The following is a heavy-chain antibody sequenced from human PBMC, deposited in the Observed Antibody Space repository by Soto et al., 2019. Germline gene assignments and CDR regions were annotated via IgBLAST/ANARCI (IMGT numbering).Heavy chain of an antibody. J-gene: IGHJ5*02. CDR3: ARVDNRFLEWLWTHSRFDP. Sequence: ASVKVSCKASGYTFTSYDINWVRQATGQGLEWMGWMNPNSGNTGYAQKFQGRVTMTRNTSISTAYMELSSLRSEDTAVYYCARVDNRFLEWLWTHSRFDPWGQGTMVTVYS. CDR1: GYTFTSYD. D-gene: IGHD3-3*01. CDR2: MNPNSGNT. V-gene: IGHV1-8*01.